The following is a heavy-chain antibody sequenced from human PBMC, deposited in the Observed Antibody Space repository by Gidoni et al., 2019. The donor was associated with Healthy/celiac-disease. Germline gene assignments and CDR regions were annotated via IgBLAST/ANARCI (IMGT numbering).Heavy chain of an antibody. CDR1: GYTFTGYY. D-gene: IGHD6-13*01. J-gene: IGHJ4*02. Sequence: QVPLVQSGSPVKKPGASVNVPCQAAGYTFTGYYMHWVRQAPGQGLEWMGWINPNSGGTNYAQKFQGRGTMTRDTYISTAYMELSRLRSDDTAVYYCARESYSIAAAGSFDYWGQGTLVTVSS. CDR3: ARESYSIAAAGSFDY. V-gene: IGHV1-2*02. CDR2: INPNSGGT.